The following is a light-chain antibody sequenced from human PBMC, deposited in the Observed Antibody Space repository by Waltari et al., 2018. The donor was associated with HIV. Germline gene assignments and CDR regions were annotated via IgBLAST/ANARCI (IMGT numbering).Light chain of an antibody. Sequence: IVLTQSPGTVSLSPGARAPLSCRADETVSSGYLAWYQQKPGQAPRLLIYGASIRASGVPDRFIGSGSGTDFTLTISRLEPEDFAVYLCQQYGSSPLTFGGGTRVEI. CDR3: QQYGSSPLT. V-gene: IGKV3-20*01. J-gene: IGKJ4*01. CDR2: GAS. CDR1: ETVSSGY.